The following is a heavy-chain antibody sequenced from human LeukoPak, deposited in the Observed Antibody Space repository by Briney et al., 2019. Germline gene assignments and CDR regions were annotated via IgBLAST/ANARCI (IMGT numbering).Heavy chain of an antibody. CDR2: SYYIGST. J-gene: IGHJ6*03. V-gene: IGHV4-39*01. D-gene: IGHD2-2*01. Sequence: PWETFSLTCTVSGGSISSSSYYWGWIRQPPGKGLEWIGSSYYIGSTYYNPSLKSRVTISVDTSKNQFSLKLGSVTAADTAVYYCARHTLGDIVVVPAARPNYYYYMDVWGKG. CDR1: GGSISSSSYY. CDR3: ARHTLGDIVVVPAARPNYYYYMDV.